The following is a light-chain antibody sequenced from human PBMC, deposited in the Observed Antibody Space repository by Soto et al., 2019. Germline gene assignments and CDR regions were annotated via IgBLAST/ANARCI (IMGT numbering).Light chain of an antibody. Sequence: QSALTQPASVSGSPGQSITISCTGTSSDVGSYNLVSWYQQHPGTAPKLMIYEAFNRPSGVSNRFSGSKSGDTASLTISGLQAEDEADYYCCSYAGSTTLYVFGTGTKLTVL. CDR3: CSYAGSTTLYV. CDR2: EAF. V-gene: IGLV2-23*01. CDR1: SSDVGSYNL. J-gene: IGLJ1*01.